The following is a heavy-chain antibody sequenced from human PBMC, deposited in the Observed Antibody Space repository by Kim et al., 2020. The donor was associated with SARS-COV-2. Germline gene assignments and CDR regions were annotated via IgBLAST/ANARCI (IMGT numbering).Heavy chain of an antibody. Sequence: GGSLRLSCAASGFTFSSYAMSWVRQAPGKGLEWVSAISGSGGSTYYADSVKGRFTISRDNSKNTLYLQMNSLRAEDTAVYYCAKDYLYCSGGSCPVHYWGQGTLVTVSS. D-gene: IGHD2-15*01. CDR1: GFTFSSYA. CDR2: ISGSGGST. V-gene: IGHV3-23*01. J-gene: IGHJ4*02. CDR3: AKDYLYCSGGSCPVHY.